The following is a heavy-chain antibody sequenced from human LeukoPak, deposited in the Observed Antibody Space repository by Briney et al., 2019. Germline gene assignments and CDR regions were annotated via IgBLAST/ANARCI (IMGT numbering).Heavy chain of an antibody. V-gene: IGHV4-31*03. D-gene: IGHD6-19*01. Sequence: SETLSLTCSVSGGSIGDNGSYWTWIRQQPGKDLDWIGYIYSTGSTSFNPSLRSRVSMSVDTSANQFSLRLSSVTAADRGVYFCARQRGYDSGGTGSFDSWGQGILVTVSS. CDR2: IYSTGST. J-gene: IGHJ4*02. CDR3: ARQRGYDSGGTGSFDS. CDR1: GGSIGDNGSY.